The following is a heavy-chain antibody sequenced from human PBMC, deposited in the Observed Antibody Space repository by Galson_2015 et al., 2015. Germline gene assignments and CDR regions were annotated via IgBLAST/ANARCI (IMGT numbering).Heavy chain of an antibody. CDR3: ARLERHSYGIYSSYYFES. V-gene: IGHV3-53*01. D-gene: IGHD3-16*01. CDR1: GFTVSTSY. Sequence: SLRLSCAASGFTVSTSYMGWARQAPGKGLAWVSVIYNDGKIYYTDSVRVRLSVSRDSSKNMLSLQMSTLRAEDTAVYYCARLERHSYGIYSSYYFESWGQGTLVTVSS. CDR2: IYNDGKI. J-gene: IGHJ4*02.